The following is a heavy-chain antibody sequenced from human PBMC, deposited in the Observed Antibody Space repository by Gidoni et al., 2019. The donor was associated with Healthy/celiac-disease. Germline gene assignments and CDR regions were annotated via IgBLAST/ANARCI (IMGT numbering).Heavy chain of an antibody. J-gene: IGHJ5*02. D-gene: IGHD6-19*01. Sequence: QVQLLQWRAGLLQPSDTLSLTCAVYGGSFSGYYWSWIRQPPGKGLEWIGEINHSGSTTYNPSLKSRVTISVDTSKNQFSLKLSSVTAADTAVYYCARGRPGYSSGLGWFDAWGQGTLVTVSS. CDR3: ARGRPGYSSGLGWFDA. V-gene: IGHV4-34*01. CDR1: GGSFSGYY. CDR2: INHSGST.